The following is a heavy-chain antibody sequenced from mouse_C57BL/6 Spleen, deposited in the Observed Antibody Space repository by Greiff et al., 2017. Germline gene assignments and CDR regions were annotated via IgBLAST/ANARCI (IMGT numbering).Heavy chain of an antibody. V-gene: IGHV1-22*01. CDR2: INPNNGGT. Sequence: EVQLQQSGPELVKPGASVKMSCKASGYTFTDYNMHWVKQSHGKSLGWIGYINPNNGGTSYNQKFKGKATLTVNKSSSTAYMELRSLTSEDSAVYYCARTGYGYPWFAYWGQGTLVTVSA. D-gene: IGHD2-2*01. CDR1: GYTFTDYN. CDR3: ARTGYGYPWFAY. J-gene: IGHJ3*01.